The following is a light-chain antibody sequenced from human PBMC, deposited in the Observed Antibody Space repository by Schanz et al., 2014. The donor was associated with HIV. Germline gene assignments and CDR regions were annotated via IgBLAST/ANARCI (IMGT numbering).Light chain of an antibody. CDR2: EVS. Sequence: QSALTQPASVSGSPGQSITISCTGTSSDVGSYNLVSWYQQHPGKAPKLMISEVSKRPSGVSNRFSGSKSGNTASLTISGLQAEDEADYYCSSYSSEGSPYVIGTGTKLTVL. CDR1: SSDVGSYNL. J-gene: IGLJ1*01. CDR3: SSYSSEGSPYV. V-gene: IGLV2-14*02.